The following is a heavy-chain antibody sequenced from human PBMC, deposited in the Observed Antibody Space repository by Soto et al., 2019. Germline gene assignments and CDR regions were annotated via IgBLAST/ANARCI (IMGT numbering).Heavy chain of an antibody. D-gene: IGHD1-20*01. CDR2: INQDGSDK. Sequence: PGCSLRLSCAASGFTSRSYLMTWVRQAPGKGLEWVANINQDGSDKSYVDSVKGRFTISRDNAKNSLYLQMNSLRAEDTAVYYCARVGYSWNGLDYWGQGTLVTVSS. V-gene: IGHV3-7*05. CDR1: GFTSRSYL. J-gene: IGHJ4*02. CDR3: ARVGYSWNGLDY.